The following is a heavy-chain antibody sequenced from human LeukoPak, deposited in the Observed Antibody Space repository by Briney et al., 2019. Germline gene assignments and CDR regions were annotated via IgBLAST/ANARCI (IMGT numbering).Heavy chain of an antibody. D-gene: IGHD6-6*01. V-gene: IGHV4-59*01. CDR3: ARTSYSSSSFPFDY. Sequence: PSETLSLTCTVSGGSISSYYLSWIRQPPGKGLEWIGYIYYSGSTNYNPSLKSRVTISVDTSKNQFSLKLSSVTAADTAVYYCARTSYSSSSFPFDYWGQGTLVTVSS. CDR2: IYYSGST. J-gene: IGHJ4*02. CDR1: GGSISSYY.